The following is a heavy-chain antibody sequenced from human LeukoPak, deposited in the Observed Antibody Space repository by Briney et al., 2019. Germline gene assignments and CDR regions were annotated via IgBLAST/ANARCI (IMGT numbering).Heavy chain of an antibody. V-gene: IGHV3-23*01. CDR2: INSGGAT. Sequence: GGSLRLSCAGSGFTFSSYWMDWVRQAPGKGLEWVSAINSGGATSYADSVKGRFTISRDTSKNTLYLQMNSLRAEDTAVYYCAKAQKYTSDLDYWGQGTLVTVSS. CDR1: GFTFSSYW. J-gene: IGHJ4*02. D-gene: IGHD6-19*01. CDR3: AKAQKYTSDLDY.